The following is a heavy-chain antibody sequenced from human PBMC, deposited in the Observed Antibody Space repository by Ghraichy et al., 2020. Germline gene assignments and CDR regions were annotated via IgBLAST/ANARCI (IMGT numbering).Heavy chain of an antibody. V-gene: IGHV3-74*01. CDR2: LNTDGSNT. CDR3: ATLQLDGPDY. J-gene: IGHJ4*02. Sequence: GGSLRLSCVASGLTFRSYWMHWVRQAPGKGLLWVSGLNTDGSNTYYADSVRGRFTISRDNAKNTLYMQMNSLTAEDTAVYYCATLQLDGPDYSGQGTLVTVSS. D-gene: IGHD1-7*01. CDR1: GLTFRSYW.